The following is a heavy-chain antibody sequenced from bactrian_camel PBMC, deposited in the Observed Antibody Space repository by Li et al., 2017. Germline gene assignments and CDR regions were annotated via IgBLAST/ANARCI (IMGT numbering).Heavy chain of an antibody. CDR1: GATKIRFC. J-gene: IGHJ4*01. Sequence: QVQLVESGGGSVQAGGSLRLSCVASGATKIRFCMGWFRRAPGKEREGVAYFGSDGSTDYADSVKGRFTISKDGAENTLNLQMNNLNAEDTGMYYCAAGGSPRLCQLEKERQTSYRLWGRGTQVTVS. V-gene: IGHV3S57*01. CDR2: FGSDGST. D-gene: IGHD3*01. CDR3: AAGGSPRLCQLEKERQTSYRL.